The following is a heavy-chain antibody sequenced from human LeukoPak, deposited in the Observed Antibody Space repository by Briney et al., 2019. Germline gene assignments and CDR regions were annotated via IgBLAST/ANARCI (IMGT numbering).Heavy chain of an antibody. V-gene: IGHV3-11*01. D-gene: IGHD2-21*01. CDR1: GFTFSDWY. J-gene: IGHJ3*02. CDR2: IGTSSTNT. CDR3: ARPCGGDCSFLDI. Sequence: GGSLRLSCAASGFTFSDWYMNWVRQAPGKGLEWISCIGTSSTNTHYADSVKGRFTISRDNTKNSVHLQLKNGRAEDTAVYYCARPCGGDCSFLDIWGQGTMVTVSS.